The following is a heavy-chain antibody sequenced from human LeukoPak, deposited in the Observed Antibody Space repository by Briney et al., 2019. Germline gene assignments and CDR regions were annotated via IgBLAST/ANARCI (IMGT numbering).Heavy chain of an antibody. CDR1: GFTFSSYW. D-gene: IGHD6-19*01. J-gene: IGHJ4*02. CDR2: ITLDGSQK. Sequence: GGSLRLSCAASGFTFSSYWMSWVRQAPGKGLEWVANITLDGSQKYYVDPVRGRFTISRDNGKNSLYLQMNSLRAEDTAVYYCADPDSGWGQGTLVTVSS. CDR3: ADPDSG. V-gene: IGHV3-7*01.